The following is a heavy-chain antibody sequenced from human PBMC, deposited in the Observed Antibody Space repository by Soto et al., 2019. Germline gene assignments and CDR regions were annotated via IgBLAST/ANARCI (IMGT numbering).Heavy chain of an antibody. J-gene: IGHJ3*02. D-gene: IGHD6-19*01. CDR2: ISSSSSTI. CDR1: GFTFSSYS. V-gene: IGHV3-48*01. Sequence: GGSLRLSCAASGFTFSSYSMNWVRQAPGKGLEWVSYISSSSSTIYYADSVKGRFTISRDNAKNSLYLQMNSLGAEDTAVYYCARDTVAVAGSDAFDIWGQGTMVTVSS. CDR3: ARDTVAVAGSDAFDI.